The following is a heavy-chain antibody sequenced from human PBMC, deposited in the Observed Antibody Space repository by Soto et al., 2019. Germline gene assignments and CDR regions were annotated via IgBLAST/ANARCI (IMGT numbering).Heavy chain of an antibody. D-gene: IGHD3-10*01. CDR1: GDSFNFYS. CDR2: VNPMVSMS. Sequence: QVQLVQSGAEVKRPGSSVKVSCKASGDSFNFYSINWVRQAPGLGLEWMGSVNPMVSMSNYAQKFQGRVTMTADKSTSTAYMELSSLKSDDTAIYYCASSYGSGYRAFDYWGQGALVTVSS. CDR3: ASSYGSGYRAFDY. J-gene: IGHJ4*02. V-gene: IGHV1-69*02.